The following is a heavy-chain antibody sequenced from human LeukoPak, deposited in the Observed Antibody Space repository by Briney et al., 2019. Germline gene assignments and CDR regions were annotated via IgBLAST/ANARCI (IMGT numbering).Heavy chain of an antibody. Sequence: GGSLRLSCEASGFTFSSYALGGVGRAPGKGREWVSAISGSGGSTYYADSVKGRFTISRDNSKNTLYLQMNSLRAEDTAVYYCAKDRRAARPGDYWGQGTLVTVSS. V-gene: IGHV3-23*01. D-gene: IGHD6-6*01. CDR1: GFTFSSYA. CDR2: ISGSGGST. J-gene: IGHJ4*02. CDR3: AKDRRAARPGDY.